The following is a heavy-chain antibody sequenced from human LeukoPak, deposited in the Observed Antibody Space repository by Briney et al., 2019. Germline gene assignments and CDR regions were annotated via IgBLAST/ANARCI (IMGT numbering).Heavy chain of an antibody. CDR1: GGSISSYY. J-gene: IGHJ4*02. V-gene: IGHV4-59*01. CDR2: IYYSGST. D-gene: IGHD5-12*01. CDR3: ARDSRRGYSGYQFVY. Sequence: SETLSLTCTVSGGSISSYYWSWIRQRPGKGLERIGYIYYSGSTNYNPSLKSRVTISVDTSKNQFSLKLSSVTAADTAVYYCARDSRRGYSGYQFVYWGQGTLVTVSS.